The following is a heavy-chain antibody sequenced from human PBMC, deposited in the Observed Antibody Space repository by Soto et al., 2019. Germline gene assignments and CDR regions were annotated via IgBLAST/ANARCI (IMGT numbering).Heavy chain of an antibody. Sequence: SVKGSCKASGGTFSSYAISWVRQAPGQGLEWMGGIIPIFGTANYAQKFQGRVTITADESTSTAYMELSSLRSEDTAVYYCARGIRGYDSSGYYLLWGQGTLVTVSS. D-gene: IGHD3-22*01. CDR3: ARGIRGYDSSGYYLL. V-gene: IGHV1-69*13. CDR2: IIPIFGTA. J-gene: IGHJ4*02. CDR1: GGTFSSYA.